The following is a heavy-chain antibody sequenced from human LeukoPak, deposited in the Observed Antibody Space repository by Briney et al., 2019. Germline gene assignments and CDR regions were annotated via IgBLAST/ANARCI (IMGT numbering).Heavy chain of an antibody. CDR1: GFMFNAYW. V-gene: IGHV3-7*01. CDR2: IRQDRGEI. J-gene: IGHJ2*01. CDR3: ARADLEWYLDL. Sequence: GESLRLSCTGSGFMFNAYWMSWVRKAPGMGLEWVGKIRQDRGEIFYVDSVRGRFTISRDNAKNSLYLQLNSLRVEDTAIYYCARADLEWYLDLWGRGALVTVSS.